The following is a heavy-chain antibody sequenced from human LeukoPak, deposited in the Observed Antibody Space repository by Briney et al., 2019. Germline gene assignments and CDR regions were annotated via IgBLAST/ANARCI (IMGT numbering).Heavy chain of an antibody. J-gene: IGHJ4*02. CDR1: GFTFSSYG. CDR2: ISYDGGNK. Sequence: QTGGSLRLSCAASGFTFSSYGMHWVRQAPGKGLEWVAVISYDGGNKYYADSVKGRFTISRDNSKNTLYLQMNSLRAEDTAVYYCAKDLNIAAAGRTDYWGQGTLVTVSS. D-gene: IGHD6-13*01. V-gene: IGHV3-30*18. CDR3: AKDLNIAAAGRTDY.